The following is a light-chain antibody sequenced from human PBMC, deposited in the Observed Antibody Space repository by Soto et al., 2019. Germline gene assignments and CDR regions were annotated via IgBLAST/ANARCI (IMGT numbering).Light chain of an antibody. V-gene: IGKV3-15*01. CDR1: QSVSSN. CDR2: GAS. J-gene: IGKJ1*01. CDR3: QQYNEWRT. Sequence: EIVVTQPPATLSVSAGERATLSFRASQSVSSNLAWYQQKPGQAPRLLIYGASTRATGIPARFSGSGSGTEFTLTISSLQSEDFAVYYCQQYNEWRTFGQGTKVDIK.